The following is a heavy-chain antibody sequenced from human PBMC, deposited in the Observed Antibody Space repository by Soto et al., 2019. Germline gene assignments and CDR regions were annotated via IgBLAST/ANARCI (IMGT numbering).Heavy chain of an antibody. Sequence: ASVKVSCKASGYTFTSYGISWVRQAPGEGLEWMGWISAYNGNTNYAQKLQGRVTMTTDTSTSTAYMELRSLRSDDTAVYYCARGKYYDFWSGYYIARGLDPWGHATMVTVYS. D-gene: IGHD3-3*01. V-gene: IGHV1-18*04. CDR1: GYTFTSYG. CDR3: ARGKYYDFWSGYYIARGLDP. CDR2: ISAYNGNT. J-gene: IGHJ5*02.